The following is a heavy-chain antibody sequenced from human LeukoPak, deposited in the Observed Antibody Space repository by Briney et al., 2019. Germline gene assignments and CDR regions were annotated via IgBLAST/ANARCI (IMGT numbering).Heavy chain of an antibody. V-gene: IGHV1-18*01. CDR3: ARGPYSNYGVGVFSFDY. CDR2: ISAYNGNT. D-gene: IGHD4-4*01. J-gene: IGHJ4*02. CDR1: GGTFSSYA. Sequence: ASVKVSCKASGGTFSSYAISWVRQAPGQGLEWMGWISAYNGNTNYAQKLQGRVTMTTDTSTSTAYMELRSLRSDDTAVYYCARGPYSNYGVGVFSFDYWGQGTLVTVSS.